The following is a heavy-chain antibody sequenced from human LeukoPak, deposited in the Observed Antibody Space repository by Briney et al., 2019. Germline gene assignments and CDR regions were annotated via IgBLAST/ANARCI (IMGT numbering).Heavy chain of an antibody. V-gene: IGHV4-59*12. CDR2: IHYSGST. CDR1: GGSMSGYY. D-gene: IGHD6-19*01. J-gene: IGHJ5*02. Sequence: SETLSLTCTVSGGSMSGYYWSWIRQPPGKGLEWIAYIHYSGSTNYSPSLKSRVTISIDMSKNQFPLKLSSVTATDTAVYYCAREIAVTGTLRFDPWGQGTLVTVSS. CDR3: AREIAVTGTLRFDP.